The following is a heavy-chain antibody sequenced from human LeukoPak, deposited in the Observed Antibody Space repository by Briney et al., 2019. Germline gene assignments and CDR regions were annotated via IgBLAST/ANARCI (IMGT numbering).Heavy chain of an antibody. CDR1: GGSISSSSYY. D-gene: IGHD6-13*01. V-gene: IGHV4-39*01. Sequence: PSETLSLTCTVSGGSISSSSYYWGWIRQPPGKGLEWIGSIYYSGSTYYNPSLKSRVTISVDTSKNQFSLKLSSVTAADTAVYYCSSSWYAFGQRKYYFDYWGQGTLVTVSS. CDR3: SSSWYAFGQRKYYFDY. J-gene: IGHJ4*02. CDR2: IYYSGST.